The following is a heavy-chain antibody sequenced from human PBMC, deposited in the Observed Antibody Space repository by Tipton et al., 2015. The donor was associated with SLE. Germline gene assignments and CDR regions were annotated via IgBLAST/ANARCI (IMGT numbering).Heavy chain of an antibody. V-gene: IGHV4-34*01. Sequence: GLVKPSETLSLTCAVYGGSFSGYYWGWIRQPPGMGLEWIGEINHSGYSNYNPSLKSRVTISVDTSKNQFSLKLSSVTAADTAVYYCARHVIRAHPLDYWGQGTLVTVSS. CDR2: INHSGYS. CDR1: GGSFSGYY. D-gene: IGHD2/OR15-2a*01. J-gene: IGHJ4*02. CDR3: ARHVIRAHPLDY.